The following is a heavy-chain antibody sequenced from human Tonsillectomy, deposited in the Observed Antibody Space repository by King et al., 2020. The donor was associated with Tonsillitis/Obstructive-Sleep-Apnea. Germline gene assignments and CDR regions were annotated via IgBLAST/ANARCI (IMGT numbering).Heavy chain of an antibody. CDR2: IYYIGST. J-gene: IGHJ4*02. CDR3: ARALSSGYYPTPFDY. Sequence: QVQLQESGPGLVKPSETLSLTCSVSGASIDSYYWSWIRQPPGKGLEWIGYIYYIGSTDYNPSLKSRVTISVDTSKTQLSLRLTSVTAADTAVYYCARALSSGYYPTPFDYWGQGTLVTVSS. D-gene: IGHD3-22*01. CDR1: GASIDSYY. V-gene: IGHV4-59*08.